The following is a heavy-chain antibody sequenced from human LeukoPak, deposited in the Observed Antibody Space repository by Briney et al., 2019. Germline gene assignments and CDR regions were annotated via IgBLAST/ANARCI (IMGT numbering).Heavy chain of an antibody. Sequence: SETLSLTCTVSGGSISSNSYYWGWIRQPPGKGLEWIGSMYYSGSAYYNPSLKSRVTISADTSKNQFSLKLGSVTAADTAVYYCARVPFGWGQGTLVTVSS. CDR1: GGSISSNSYY. CDR2: MYYSGSA. D-gene: IGHD3-16*01. J-gene: IGHJ4*02. V-gene: IGHV4-39*01. CDR3: ARVPFG.